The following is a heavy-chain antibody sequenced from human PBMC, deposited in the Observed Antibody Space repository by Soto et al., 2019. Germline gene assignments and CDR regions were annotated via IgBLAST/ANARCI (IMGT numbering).Heavy chain of an antibody. CDR2: ISYDGSNK. J-gene: IGHJ1*01. CDR3: ASDRFLRYFDSFQH. V-gene: IGHV3-30-3*01. Sequence: QVQLVESGGGVVQPGRSLRLSCAASGFTFSSYAMHWVRQAPGKGLEWVAVISYDGSNKYYADSVKGRFTISRDNSKNTLYLQMNSLRAEDTAVYYCASDRFLRYFDSFQHWGQGTLVTVSS. D-gene: IGHD3-9*01. CDR1: GFTFSSYA.